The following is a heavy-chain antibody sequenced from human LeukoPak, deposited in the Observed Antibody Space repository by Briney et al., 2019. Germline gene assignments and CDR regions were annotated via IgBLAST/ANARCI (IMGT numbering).Heavy chain of an antibody. D-gene: IGHD2-2*01. CDR2: INPNSGGT. CDR1: GYTFTGYY. Sequence: ASVKVSCKASGYTFTGYYMHWVRQAPGQGLEWMGWINPNSGGTNYAQKFQGRVTMTRDTSISTAYMELSRLRSDDTAVYYCARVPNCSSTSCYLAILDYWGQGTLVTVSS. J-gene: IGHJ4*02. CDR3: ARVPNCSSTSCYLAILDY. V-gene: IGHV1-2*02.